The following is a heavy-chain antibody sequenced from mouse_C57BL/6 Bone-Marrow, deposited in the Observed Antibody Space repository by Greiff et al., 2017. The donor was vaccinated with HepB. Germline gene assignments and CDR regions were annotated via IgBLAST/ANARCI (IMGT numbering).Heavy chain of an antibody. CDR2: IDPSDSYT. CDR3: AAGNPFAY. Sequence: VQLQQPGAELVKPGASVKLSCKASGYTFTSYWMQWVKQRPGQGLEWIGEIDPSDSYTNYNQKFKGKATLTVDTSSSTAYMQLSSLTSEDSAVYYCAAGNPFAYWGQGTLVTVSA. J-gene: IGHJ3*01. V-gene: IGHV1-50*01. CDR1: GYTFTSYW.